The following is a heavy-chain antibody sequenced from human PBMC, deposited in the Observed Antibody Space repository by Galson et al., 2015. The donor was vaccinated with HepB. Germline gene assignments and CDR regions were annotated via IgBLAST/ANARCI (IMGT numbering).Heavy chain of an antibody. CDR3: AISPTRDPQPDY. Sequence: SVKVSCKVSGYTLTELSMHWVRQAPGKGLEWMGGFDPDGGETIYAQKFQGRVTMTEDTSTDTAYMELSSLRSEDTAVYYCAISPTRDPQPDYWGQGTLVTVSS. V-gene: IGHV1-24*01. CDR2: FDPDGGET. D-gene: IGHD5-24*01. J-gene: IGHJ4*02. CDR1: GYTLTELS.